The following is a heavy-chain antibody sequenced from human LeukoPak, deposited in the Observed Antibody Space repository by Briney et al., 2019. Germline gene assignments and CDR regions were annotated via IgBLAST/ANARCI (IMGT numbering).Heavy chain of an antibody. J-gene: IGHJ4*02. CDR3: ANGKSRWRGYFDSHPFDY. CDR2: ISGSGGST. CDR1: GFTFSSYA. Sequence: GGSLRLSCAASGFTFSSYAMSWVRQAPGKGLEWVSAISGSGGSTYYADSVKGRFTISRDNSKNTLYLQMNSLRAEDTAVYYCANGKSRWRGYFDSHPFDYWGQGTLVTVSS. D-gene: IGHD3-9*01. V-gene: IGHV3-23*01.